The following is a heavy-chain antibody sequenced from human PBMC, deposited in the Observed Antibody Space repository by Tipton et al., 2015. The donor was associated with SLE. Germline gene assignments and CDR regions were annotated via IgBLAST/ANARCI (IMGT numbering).Heavy chain of an antibody. CDR2: IYYSGST. D-gene: IGHD3-16*01. J-gene: IGHJ4*02. V-gene: IGHV4-59*01. Sequence: TLSLTCTVSGGSISSYYWSWIRQPPGKGLGWIGYIYYSGSTNYNPSLKSRVTISVDTSKNPFSLKLSSVTAADTAVYYCARGGILPSCYFDCWGQGTLVTVSS. CDR3: ARGGILPSCYFDC. CDR1: GGSISSYY.